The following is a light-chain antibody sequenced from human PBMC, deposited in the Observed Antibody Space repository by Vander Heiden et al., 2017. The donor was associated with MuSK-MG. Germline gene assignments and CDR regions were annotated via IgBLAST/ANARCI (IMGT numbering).Light chain of an antibody. CDR1: NIGGKS. J-gene: IGLJ3*02. CDR2: YDS. CDR3: QVWDSRADYGV. Sequence: SYVVTQPPSVSVAPGKTATITCGGNNIGGKSVNWYQQQPGQAPILIIYYDSERPSGIPERFSGSKSGDTATLTVSRVEAGDEADYYCQVWDSRADYGVFGGGTKLTVL. V-gene: IGLV3-21*04.